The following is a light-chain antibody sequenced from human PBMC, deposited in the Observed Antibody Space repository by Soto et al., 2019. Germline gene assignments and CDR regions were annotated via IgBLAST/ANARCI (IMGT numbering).Light chain of an antibody. CDR1: TGPVTNGHF. V-gene: IGLV7-46*01. Sequence: QAVVTQEPSLTVSPGGKVTLTCGSSTGPVTNGHFPYWFQQKPGQAPRPLIYDTDNKHSWTPARFSGSLLGDKAALTLSGAQPEDEADYYCLLSYTGRLYVFGPGTKLTVL. CDR2: DTD. CDR3: LLSYTGRLYV. J-gene: IGLJ1*01.